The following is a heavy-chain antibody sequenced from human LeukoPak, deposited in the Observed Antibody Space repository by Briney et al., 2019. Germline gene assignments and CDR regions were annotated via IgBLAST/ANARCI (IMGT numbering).Heavy chain of an antibody. J-gene: IGHJ6*02. V-gene: IGHV3-21*01. CDR1: GFTFSSYS. Sequence: GGSLRLSCAASGFTFSSYSMNWVRQAPGRGREWVSSISNSRSYIYYADSVKGRFTISRDNAKNTLYLQMNSLRAEDTAVYSCARWSQEWPNYYYGMDVWGQGTTVTVSS. CDR3: ARWSQEWPNYYYGMDV. D-gene: IGHD3-3*01. CDR2: ISNSRSYI.